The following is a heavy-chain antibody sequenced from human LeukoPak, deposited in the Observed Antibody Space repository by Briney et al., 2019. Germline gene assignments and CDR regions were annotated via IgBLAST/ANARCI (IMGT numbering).Heavy chain of an antibody. V-gene: IGHV1-18*01. CDR2: ISAYNGNT. CDR3: ARVRDGYNYAILAFDI. J-gene: IGHJ3*02. CDR1: GYTFTSYG. Sequence: ASVKVSCKASGYTFTSYGISWVRQAPGQGLEWMGWISAYNGNTNYAQKLQGRVTMTTDTSTSTAYMELRSLRSDDTAVYYCARVRDGYNYAILAFDIWGQGTMVTVSS. D-gene: IGHD5-24*01.